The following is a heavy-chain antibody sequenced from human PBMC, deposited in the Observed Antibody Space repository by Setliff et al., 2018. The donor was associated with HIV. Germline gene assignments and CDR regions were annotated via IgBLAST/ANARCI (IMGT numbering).Heavy chain of an antibody. D-gene: IGHD3-9*01. CDR3: ARGMRPPPLRYFDWLFYGMDV. Sequence: PGGSLRLSCAASGFTFSSYAMSWVRQTPEKGLEWVSIITSGGSTYYADSAKGRFIISRDNSQNTLYLQMNSLRAEDTAVYYCARGMRPPPLRYFDWLFYGMDVWGQGTTVTVSS. V-gene: IGHV3-23*01. CDR1: GFTFSSYA. CDR2: ITSGGST. J-gene: IGHJ6*02.